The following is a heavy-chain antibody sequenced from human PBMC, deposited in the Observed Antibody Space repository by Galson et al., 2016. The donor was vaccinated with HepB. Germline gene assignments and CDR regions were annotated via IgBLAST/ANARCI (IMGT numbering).Heavy chain of an antibody. V-gene: IGHV3-23*01. CDR1: GFTFSSYA. CDR3: AKDLGSGDIVLMLYGKGS. J-gene: IGHJ5*02. D-gene: IGHD2-8*01. Sequence: SLRLSCAASGFTFSSYAMSWVRQAPGKGLEWVSAISGSGSSTYYADYVQGRFTISRDNSWNTLYLQMDSLRAEDTALYYCAKDLGSGDIVLMLYGKGSWGQGTLVTVSS. CDR2: ISGSGSST.